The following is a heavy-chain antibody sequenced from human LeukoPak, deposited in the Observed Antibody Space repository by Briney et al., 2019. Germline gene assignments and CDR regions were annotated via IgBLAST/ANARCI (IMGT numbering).Heavy chain of an antibody. J-gene: IGHJ3*02. D-gene: IGHD3-10*01. Sequence: PGGSLRLSCAASGFAFSSYEMNWVRQAPGKGLEWVSYISSSGSTIYYADSVKGRFTISRDNAKNSLYLQMNSLRAEDTAVYYCGRECYGSGPADAFDIWGQGTMVTVSS. CDR3: GRECYGSGPADAFDI. CDR2: ISSSGSTI. CDR1: GFAFSSYE. V-gene: IGHV3-48*03.